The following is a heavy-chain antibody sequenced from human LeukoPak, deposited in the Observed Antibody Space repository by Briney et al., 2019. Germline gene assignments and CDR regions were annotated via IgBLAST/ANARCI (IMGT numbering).Heavy chain of an antibody. D-gene: IGHD1-26*01. Sequence: GASVEVSCKASGYTFTGYYMHWVRQAPGQGLEWMGIINPSGGSTSYAQKFQGRVTMTRDTSTSTVYMELSSLRSEDTAVYYCARVGGLPPQRYYFDYWGQGTLVTVSS. J-gene: IGHJ4*02. V-gene: IGHV1-46*01. CDR1: GYTFTGYY. CDR3: ARVGGLPPQRYYFDY. CDR2: INPSGGST.